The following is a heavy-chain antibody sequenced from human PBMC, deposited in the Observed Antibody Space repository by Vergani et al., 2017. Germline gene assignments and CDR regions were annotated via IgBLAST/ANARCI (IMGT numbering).Heavy chain of an antibody. Sequence: EVQLVESGGGIVKPGGSLRLSFVASGFSFRNAWMNWVRRTPGKGLELVGRIKSTFDRGTTDYAAAVKGRVTISRDESKNTLFLQMNGLKTEDIGVYYCTTDPRYCGDGSCYWLRDHHYYGMDVWGQGTTVTVSS. CDR3: TTDPRYCGDGSCYWLRDHHYYGMDV. CDR2: IKSTFDRGTT. V-gene: IGHV3-15*07. CDR1: GFSFRNAW. J-gene: IGHJ6*02. D-gene: IGHD2-21*01.